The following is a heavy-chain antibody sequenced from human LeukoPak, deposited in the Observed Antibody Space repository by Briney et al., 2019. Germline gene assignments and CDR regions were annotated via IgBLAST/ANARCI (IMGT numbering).Heavy chain of an antibody. CDR1: GFTFSSYW. V-gene: IGHV3-74*01. CDR2: INSDGSST. D-gene: IGHD6-19*01. CDR3: AREYSSGWYNEYYFDY. Sequence: GGSLRLSCAASGFTFSSYWMHWVRQAPGKGLVWVSRINSDGSSTSYADSVKGRFTISRDNAKNTLYLQVNSLRAEDTAVYYCAREYSSGWYNEYYFDYWGQGTLVTVSS. J-gene: IGHJ4*02.